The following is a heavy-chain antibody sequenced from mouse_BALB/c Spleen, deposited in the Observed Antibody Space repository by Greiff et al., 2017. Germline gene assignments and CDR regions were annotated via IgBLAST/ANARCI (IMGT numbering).Heavy chain of an antibody. CDR3: ARSYYGNYAAMDY. J-gene: IGHJ4*01. CDR2: ISSGISTI. V-gene: IGHV5-17*02. CDR1: GFTFSSFG. D-gene: IGHD2-10*01. Sequence: EVQGVESGGGLVQPGGSRKLSCAASGFTFSSFGMHWVRQAPEKGLEWVAYISSGISTIYYADTVKGRFTISRDNPKNTLFLQMTSLRSEDTAMYYCARSYYGNYAAMDYWGQGTSVTVSS.